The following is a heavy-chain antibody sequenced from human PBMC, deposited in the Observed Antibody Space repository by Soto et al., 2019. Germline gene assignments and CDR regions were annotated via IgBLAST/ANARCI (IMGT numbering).Heavy chain of an antibody. CDR3: ARYYSNFRNSWFDP. D-gene: IGHD4-4*01. V-gene: IGHV4-30-2*01. CDR2: IYHSGST. CDR1: GGSISSGGYS. Sequence: QLQLQESGSGLVKPSQTLSLTCAVSGGSISSGGYSWSWIRQPPGKGLEWIGYIYHSGSTYYNPSLKSRVTISVARSKNQFSLKLSSVTAADTAVYYCARYYSNFRNSWFDPWGQGTLVTVSS. J-gene: IGHJ5*02.